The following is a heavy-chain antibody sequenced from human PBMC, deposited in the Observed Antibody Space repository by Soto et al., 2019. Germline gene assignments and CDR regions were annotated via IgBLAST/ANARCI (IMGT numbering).Heavy chain of an antibody. CDR3: ARGLGYGDPDSFDD. J-gene: IGHJ4*02. CDR2: IYYSGST. CDR1: GGSISSGDYY. Sequence: PSETLSLTCTVSGGSISSGDYYWSWIRQPPGKGLEWIGYIYYSGSTYYNPSLKSRVTISVDTSKNQFSLKLSSVTAADTAVYYCARGLGYGDPDSFDDWGQGTLVTVSS. D-gene: IGHD5-12*01. V-gene: IGHV4-30-4*01.